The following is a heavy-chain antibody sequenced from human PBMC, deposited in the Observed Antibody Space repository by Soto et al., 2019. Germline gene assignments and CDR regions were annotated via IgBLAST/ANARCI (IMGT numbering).Heavy chain of an antibody. CDR1: GGSISSSRYD. V-gene: IGHV4-39*01. CDR3: SLHYYYGSGRYYYYMDV. CDR2: IYYSGST. Sequence: SETLSLTCTVSGGSISSSRYDWGWIRQHPGTGLDWIGSIYYSGSTYYNPSLKSRVTISVDTSKNQFSLKLSSVTAADTAVYYCSLHYYYGSGRYYYYMDVWGKGTTVTVSS. J-gene: IGHJ6*03. D-gene: IGHD3-10*01.